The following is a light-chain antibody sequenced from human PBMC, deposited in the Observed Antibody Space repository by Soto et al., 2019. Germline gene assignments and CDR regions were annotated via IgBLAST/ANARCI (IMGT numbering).Light chain of an antibody. Sequence: EILMTQSPATLSVSPGEGATLSCRASHRVNTYLAWYQQRPGQAPRLLIYDASTRATGIPARFSGSGSGTDFTFTISSLQPEDIATYYCQQYDNLPLTFGGGTKVDIK. CDR3: QQYDNLPLT. J-gene: IGKJ4*01. V-gene: IGKV3-15*01. CDR2: DAS. CDR1: HRVNTY.